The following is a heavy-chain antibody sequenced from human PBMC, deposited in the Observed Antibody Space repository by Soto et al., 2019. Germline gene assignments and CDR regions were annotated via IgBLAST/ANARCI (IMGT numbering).Heavy chain of an antibody. Sequence: EVQLVESGGGLVQPGGSLRLSCAASGFAFGSSWMTWVRQAPGKGLEWVANIKGDGSAKSYLDSVRGRFTVSRDNAENSLFLQMNILRAEDTALYYCARDVSPGSGGYYLDAFGIWGQWTMVTVSS. V-gene: IGHV3-7*05. CDR3: ARDVSPGSGGYYLDAFGI. CDR1: GFAFGSSW. D-gene: IGHD6-25*01. CDR2: IKGDGSAK. J-gene: IGHJ3*02.